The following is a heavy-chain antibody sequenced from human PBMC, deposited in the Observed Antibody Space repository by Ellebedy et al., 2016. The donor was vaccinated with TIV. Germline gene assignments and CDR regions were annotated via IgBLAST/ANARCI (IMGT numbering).Heavy chain of an antibody. CDR3: ARGLTGFSSGWYQVEFFDL. D-gene: IGHD6-19*01. Sequence: GESLKISCAASGFTFSSYWMSWVRQAPGKGLEWVANIKQDGSEKYYVDSVKGRFNISRDNAQNSLYLQMNSLRAEDTAVYYCARGLTGFSSGWYQVEFFDLWGRGTLVSVSS. V-gene: IGHV3-7*03. J-gene: IGHJ2*01. CDR2: IKQDGSEK. CDR1: GFTFSSYW.